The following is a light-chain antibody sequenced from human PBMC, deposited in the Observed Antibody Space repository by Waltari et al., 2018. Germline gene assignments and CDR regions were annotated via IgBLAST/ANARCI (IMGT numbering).Light chain of an antibody. CDR1: QAISNS. Sequence: DNQMTQSPSSLSAAVRGSITITCRASQAISNSLVWYQQKPGKAPKLLLYAASRLESGVPSRFSGSGSGTDYTLTISSLQPEDFATYYCQQYYSTFWTFGQGTKVDIK. V-gene: IGKV1-NL1*01. CDR3: QQYYSTFWT. CDR2: AAS. J-gene: IGKJ1*01.